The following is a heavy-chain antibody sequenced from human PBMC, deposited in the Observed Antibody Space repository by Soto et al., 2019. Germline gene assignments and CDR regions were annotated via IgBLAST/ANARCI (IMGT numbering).Heavy chain of an antibody. CDR2: IKSKTNGGTT. CDR1: GFTFNNAW. CDR3: TRDDTFDY. V-gene: IGHV3-15*07. J-gene: IGHJ4*02. Sequence: EVQLVESGGSLIEPGGSLRLSCAASGFTFNNAWMNWVRQAPGKGLEWVARIKSKTNGGTTNYAAPVKGRFTISRDDSKNTLHLQMNRLKIEDTAMYFCTRDDTFDYWGQGTLVTVSS.